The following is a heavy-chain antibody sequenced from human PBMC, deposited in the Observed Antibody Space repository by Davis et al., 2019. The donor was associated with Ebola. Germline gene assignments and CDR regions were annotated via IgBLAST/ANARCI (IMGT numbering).Heavy chain of an antibody. CDR3: AKSGGDCYSRGDCYFQH. J-gene: IGHJ1*01. CDR1: GFTFSRYW. V-gene: IGHV3-74*01. Sequence: PGGSLRLSCAASGFTFSRYWMHWVRQAPVKGLVYVSRISSDGGITSYADSVKGRFTISRDNAKDSLYLHMNSLRAEDTAVYYCAKSGGDCYSRGDCYFQHWGQGALVTVSS. D-gene: IGHD2-21*02. CDR2: ISSDGGIT.